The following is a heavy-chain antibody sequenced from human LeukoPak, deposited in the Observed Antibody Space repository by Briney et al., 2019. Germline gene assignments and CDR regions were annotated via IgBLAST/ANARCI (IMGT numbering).Heavy chain of an antibody. J-gene: IGHJ6*03. CDR3: ARVRRTTVVIPSRPNYYLDV. D-gene: IGHD4-23*01. CDR1: GYSFINYD. Sequence: AALKVSCTASGYSFINYDINWVRQAAGQGLEWMGWMSPNSGNTGYVQKFQGRVTMTSNSSLNTAYMELNDLRSADTAVYYCARVRRTTVVIPSRPNYYLDVWGKGTTVSVFS. CDR2: MSPNSGNT. V-gene: IGHV1-8*01.